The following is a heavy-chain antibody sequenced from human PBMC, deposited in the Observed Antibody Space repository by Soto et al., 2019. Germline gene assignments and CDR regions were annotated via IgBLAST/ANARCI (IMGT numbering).Heavy chain of an antibody. V-gene: IGHV1-3*01. D-gene: IGHD3-3*01. CDR1: GYTFTSYA. CDR3: ARTSGYYFYDY. CDR2: INAGNGNT. J-gene: IGHJ4*02. Sequence: QVQLVQSGAEVKKPGASVKVSCKTSGYTFTSYAMHLVRQAPGQRLEWMGWINAGNGNTKYSQKFQGRVTITRDTSASTAYMELSSLRSEDTAVYYCARTSGYYFYDYWGQGTLVTVSS.